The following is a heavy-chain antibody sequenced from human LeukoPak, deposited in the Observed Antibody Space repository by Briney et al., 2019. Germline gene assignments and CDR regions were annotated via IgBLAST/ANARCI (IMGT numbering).Heavy chain of an antibody. CDR1: GFTLSSYA. D-gene: IGHD2-8*01. Sequence: GGSLRLSCAASGFTLSSYAMNWVRQAPGKGLEWVSYISSSGSTIYYADSVKGRFTISRDNAKNSLYLQMNSLRAEDTAVYYCARDRGSTNLRLFDYWGQGTLVTVSS. V-gene: IGHV3-48*03. J-gene: IGHJ4*02. CDR3: ARDRGSTNLRLFDY. CDR2: ISSSGSTI.